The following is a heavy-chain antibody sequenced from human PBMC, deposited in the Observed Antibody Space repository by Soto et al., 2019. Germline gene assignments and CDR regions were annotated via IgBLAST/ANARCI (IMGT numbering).Heavy chain of an antibody. Sequence: PGGSLRLSCAASGFTFSSYGMHWVRQAPGKGLEWVAVIWFDGSNKYYADSVQGRFTISRDNSKNTLYLQMNGLTAEDTAVYYCARESGDWPLNWFDPWGQGTLVTVSS. CDR3: ARESGDWPLNWFDP. D-gene: IGHD2-21*02. J-gene: IGHJ5*02. V-gene: IGHV3-33*01. CDR1: GFTFSSYG. CDR2: IWFDGSNK.